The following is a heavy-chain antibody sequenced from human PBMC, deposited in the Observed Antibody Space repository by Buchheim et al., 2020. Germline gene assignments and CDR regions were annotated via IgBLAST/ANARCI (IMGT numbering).Heavy chain of an antibody. D-gene: IGHD5-18*01. CDR2: ISSSGSDI. V-gene: IGHV3-11*01. CDR1: GFLFGDYY. Sequence: QVQLVESGGGLVKPGGSLRLSCAGSGFLFGDYYMSWIRQAPGKGLEWVSYISSSGSDIYYADSVKGRFIISRDNTKKSLYLQVDSLRAEDTALYYCARGRGYSYTAGRDYWGQGTL. CDR3: ARGRGYSYTAGRDY. J-gene: IGHJ4*02.